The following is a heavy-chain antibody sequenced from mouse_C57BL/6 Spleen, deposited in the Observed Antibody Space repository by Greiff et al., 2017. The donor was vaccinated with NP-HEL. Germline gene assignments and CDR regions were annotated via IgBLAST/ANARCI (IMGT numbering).Heavy chain of an antibody. CDR1: GYAFSSSW. V-gene: IGHV1-82*01. Sequence: VQLQQSGPELVKPGASVKISCKASGYAFSSSWMNWVKQRPGKGLEWIGRIYPGDGDTNYNGKFKGKATLTADKSSSTAAMQLSSLTSEDSAVYFCARSPVGRRNYYDYWGQGTTLTVSS. CDR2: IYPGDGDT. CDR3: ARSPVGRRNYYDY. J-gene: IGHJ2*01. D-gene: IGHD1-1*01.